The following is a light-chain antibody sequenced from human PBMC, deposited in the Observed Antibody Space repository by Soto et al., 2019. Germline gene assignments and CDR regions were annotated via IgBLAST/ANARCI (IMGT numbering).Light chain of an antibody. CDR2: GPS. Sequence: EVVLTQSPGTLSLSPGERATLSCRASQSVSSIYLAWYQQKPGQAPRLLIYGPSSRATGIPDRFSGSGSGTDFTLTISRLEPEDFAVYYCQQYGSSPRTFGQGTKVDI. CDR1: QSVSSIY. V-gene: IGKV3-20*01. CDR3: QQYGSSPRT. J-gene: IGKJ1*01.